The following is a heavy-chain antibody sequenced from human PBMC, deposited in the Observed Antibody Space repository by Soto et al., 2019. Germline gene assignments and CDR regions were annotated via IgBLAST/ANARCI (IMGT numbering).Heavy chain of an antibody. D-gene: IGHD6-13*01. CDR3: AKDLRSGILFDY. CDR1: GFTFSSYT. CDR2: IGGTGRDT. V-gene: IGHV3-23*01. Sequence: EVQLSESGGSLVQPGGSLRLSCAASGFTFSSYTMNWVRQAPGKGLEWVSTIGGTGRDTYYADSVRGRFTISRDNSKNTLDLQMNSLRVEDTAVYYCAKDLRSGILFDYWGQGALVTVSS. J-gene: IGHJ4*02.